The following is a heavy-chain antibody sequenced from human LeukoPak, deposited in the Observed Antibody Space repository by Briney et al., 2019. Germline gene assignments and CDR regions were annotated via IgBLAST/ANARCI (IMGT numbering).Heavy chain of an antibody. CDR2: TYHSGST. CDR3: ARGGDYYDSSGYYHFDY. CDR1: GGSISSSNW. J-gene: IGHJ4*02. V-gene: IGHV4-4*02. Sequence: SETLSLTCAVSGGSISSSNWWSWVRQPPGNGLEWVGETYHSGSTNYYPSLKSRVTISVDKSKNQFSLKLSSVTAADTAVYYCARGGDYYDSSGYYHFDYWGQGTLVTV. D-gene: IGHD3-22*01.